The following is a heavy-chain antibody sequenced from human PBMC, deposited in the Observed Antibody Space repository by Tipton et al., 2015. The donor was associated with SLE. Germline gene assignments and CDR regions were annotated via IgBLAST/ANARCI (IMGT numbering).Heavy chain of an antibody. Sequence: SLRLSCAASGFTVGSYYMSWVRQAPGKGLEWVAVISYDGSNKYYADSVKGRFTISRDNSKNTLYLQMNSLRAEDTAVYYCARDGRANWGFGHWGQGTLVTVSS. V-gene: IGHV3-30*03. CDR1: GFTVGSYY. CDR2: ISYDGSNK. D-gene: IGHD7-27*01. J-gene: IGHJ4*02. CDR3: ARDGRANWGFGH.